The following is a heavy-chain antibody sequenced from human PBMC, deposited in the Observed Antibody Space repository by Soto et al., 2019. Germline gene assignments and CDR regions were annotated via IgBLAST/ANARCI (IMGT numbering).Heavy chain of an antibody. CDR2: ISAYNGNT. V-gene: IGHV1-18*01. J-gene: IGHJ6*02. D-gene: IGHD1-26*01. CDR3: ARDRAYSGSYWDYYYYYGMDV. CDR1: GYTFTSYG. Sequence: ASVKVSCKASGYTFTSYGISWVRQAPGQGLEWMGWISAYNGNTNYAQKLQGRVTMTTDTSTSTAYMELRSLRSDDTAVYYCARDRAYSGSYWDYYYYYGMDVWGQGTTVTVSS.